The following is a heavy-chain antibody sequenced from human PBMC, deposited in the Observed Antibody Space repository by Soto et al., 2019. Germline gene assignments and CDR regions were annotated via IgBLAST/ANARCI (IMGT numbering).Heavy chain of an antibody. D-gene: IGHD3-3*01. CDR1: GWSFRGYY. CDR2: INHSGST. CDR3: ARVYPPNYDFWSGYCPAFDY. J-gene: IGHJ4*02. Sequence: SETLSLTCAVYGWSFRGYYWSWIRQPPGKGLEWIGEINHSGSTNYNPSLKSRVTISVDTSKNQFSLKLSSVTAADTAVYYCARVYPPNYDFWSGYCPAFDYWGQGTLVT. V-gene: IGHV4-34*01.